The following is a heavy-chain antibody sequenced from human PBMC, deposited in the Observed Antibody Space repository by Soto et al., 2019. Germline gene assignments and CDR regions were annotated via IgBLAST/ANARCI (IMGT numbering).Heavy chain of an antibody. Sequence: GGSLRLSCAASGFSLRDYYMTWIRQAPGKGLELLSYINPGGDVIKYVDSVKGRFTISRDNAKNSLYLHMNNLRAEDTAVYYCTRDPRITDFWGQGTLVTVS. J-gene: IGHJ4*02. CDR1: GFSLRDYY. CDR2: INPGGDVI. V-gene: IGHV3-11*01. D-gene: IGHD3-16*01. CDR3: TRDPRITDF.